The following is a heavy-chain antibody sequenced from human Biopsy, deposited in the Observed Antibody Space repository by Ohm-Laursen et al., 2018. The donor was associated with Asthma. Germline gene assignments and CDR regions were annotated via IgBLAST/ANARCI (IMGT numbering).Heavy chain of an antibody. V-gene: IGHV4-31*03. D-gene: IGHD4-17*01. CDR1: YGSITSGGYY. J-gene: IGHJ6*02. CDR3: ARFRSDQTGYGDYYYYGMDV. Sequence: SQTLSLTCTVSYGSITSGGYYWTWIRQHPGKGLEWIGFIYYSGSTYYNPPLKSRVTISVDTSKNQFSLKLSSVTAADTAVYYCARFRSDQTGYGDYYYYGMDVWGQGTTVTVSS. CDR2: IYYSGST.